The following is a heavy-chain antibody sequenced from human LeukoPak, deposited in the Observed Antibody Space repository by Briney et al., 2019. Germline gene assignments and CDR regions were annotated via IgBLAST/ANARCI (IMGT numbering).Heavy chain of an antibody. J-gene: IGHJ4*02. CDR1: GGSIRSSYYY. CDR2: IYDSGST. CDR3: ARHREVRAIDY. D-gene: IGHD3-10*01. Sequence: TSETLSLTCTVSGGSIRSSYYYWGWIRQPPGKGLEWIGSIYDSGSTYYNPSLKSRVTIPVDTSKNQFSLKLSSVTAADTAVYYCARHREVRAIDYWGQGTLVTVSS. V-gene: IGHV4-39*01.